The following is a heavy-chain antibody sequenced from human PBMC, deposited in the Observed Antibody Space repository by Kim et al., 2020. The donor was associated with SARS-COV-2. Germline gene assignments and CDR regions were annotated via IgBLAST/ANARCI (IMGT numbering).Heavy chain of an antibody. Sequence: GGSLRLSCAASGFTFSSYAMSWARQAPGKGLEWVSDISGSGGSTYYADSVKGRFTISRDNSKNTLYLQMNSLRAEDTAIYYCAKEDRRDSSGYIDYWGQGTLVTVSS. CDR1: GFTFSSYA. J-gene: IGHJ4*02. D-gene: IGHD3-22*01. CDR3: AKEDRRDSSGYIDY. V-gene: IGHV3-23*01. CDR2: ISGSGGST.